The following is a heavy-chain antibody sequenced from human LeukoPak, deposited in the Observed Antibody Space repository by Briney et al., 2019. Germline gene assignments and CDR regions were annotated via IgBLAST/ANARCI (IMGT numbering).Heavy chain of an antibody. CDR2: ISYSGST. Sequence: KPSETLSLTCAVYGGSFSGYYWSWIRQPPGKGLEWIGYISYSGSTNYNPSLKSRVTISVDTSKNQFSLKLNSVTATDTAVYYCARHSGSYYDNYDYWGQGTLVTVSS. D-gene: IGHD1-26*01. J-gene: IGHJ4*02. CDR3: ARHSGSYYDNYDY. CDR1: GGSFSGYY. V-gene: IGHV4-59*08.